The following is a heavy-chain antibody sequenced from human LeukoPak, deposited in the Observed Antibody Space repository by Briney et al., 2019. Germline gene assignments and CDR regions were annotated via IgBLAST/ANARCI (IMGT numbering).Heavy chain of an antibody. Sequence: ASVKVSCKASGYTFTSYYMHWVRQATGQGLEWMGIINHSGGSTSYAQKFQGRVTMTRDTSTSTVYMELSSLRSEDTAVYYCARDRITMIVVPKRNWFDPWGQGTLVTVSS. J-gene: IGHJ5*02. CDR2: INHSGGST. CDR3: ARDRITMIVVPKRNWFDP. V-gene: IGHV1-46*01. CDR1: GYTFTSYY. D-gene: IGHD3-22*01.